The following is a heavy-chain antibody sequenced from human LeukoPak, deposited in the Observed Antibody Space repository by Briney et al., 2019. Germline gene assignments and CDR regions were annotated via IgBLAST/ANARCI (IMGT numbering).Heavy chain of an antibody. CDR3: ARAVGATRAA. Sequence: GGSLRLSCAASGFSLSSYAMSWVRQAPGKGLEWVSAISGSGGSTYYADSVKGRFTISRDDSKNTLYLQMNSLRAEDTAVYYCARAVGATRAAWGQGTMVTVSS. CDR1: GFSLSSYA. CDR2: ISGSGGST. J-gene: IGHJ3*01. D-gene: IGHD1-26*01. V-gene: IGHV3-23*01.